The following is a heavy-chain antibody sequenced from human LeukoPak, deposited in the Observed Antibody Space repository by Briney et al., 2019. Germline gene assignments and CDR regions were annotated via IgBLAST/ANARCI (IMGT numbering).Heavy chain of an antibody. CDR1: GGSISSYY. D-gene: IGHD3-10*01. Sequence: SETLSLTCTVSGGSISSYYWSWIRQPPGKGLEWNGEIYCSVSTSYNLPLTSRVTISLDTSKNHFSLKLSCVAAADTGVYYCARGLKWSMVREYYCDYWGEGTLVTVSS. CDR3: ARGLKWSMVREYYCDY. J-gene: IGHJ4*02. V-gene: IGHV4-59*01. CDR2: IYCSVST.